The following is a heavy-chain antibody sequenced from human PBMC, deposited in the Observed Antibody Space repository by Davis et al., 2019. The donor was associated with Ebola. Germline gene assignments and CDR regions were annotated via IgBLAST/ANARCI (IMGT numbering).Heavy chain of an antibody. CDR2: IIAYNGNT. CDR3: ARDLSSSSVRGSFTSRYYGMDV. CDR1: GYTFTSYG. D-gene: IGHD6-6*01. J-gene: IGHJ6*02. Sequence: AASVKVSCKASGYTFTSYGISWVRQAPGQGLEWMGWIIAYNGNTNYAQKLQGGVTMTTHTSTSTAYMELRSLRSDDTAVYYCARDLSSSSVRGSFTSRYYGMDVWGQGTTVTVSS. V-gene: IGHV1-18*01.